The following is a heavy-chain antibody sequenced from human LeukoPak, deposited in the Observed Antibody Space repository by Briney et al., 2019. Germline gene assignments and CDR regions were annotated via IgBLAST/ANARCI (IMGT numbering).Heavy chain of an antibody. CDR3: ARPARQAVAGHLFDY. CDR2: IIPIFGTA. D-gene: IGHD6-19*01. V-gene: IGHV1-69*06. CDR1: GGTFSSYA. Sequence: SVKVSCKASGGTFSSYAISWVRQAPGQGLEWMGGIIPIFGTANYAQKFQGRVTITADKSTSTAYVELSSLRSEDTAVYYCARPARQAVAGHLFDYWGQGTLVTVSS. J-gene: IGHJ4*02.